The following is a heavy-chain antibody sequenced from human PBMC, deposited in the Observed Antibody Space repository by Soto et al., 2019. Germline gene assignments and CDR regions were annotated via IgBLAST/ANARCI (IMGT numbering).Heavy chain of an antibody. CDR1: GGSISSSNW. D-gene: IGHD2-15*01. CDR2: IHHSGTT. J-gene: IGHJ4*02. V-gene: IGHV4-4*02. CDR3: ARYVAGSRALDY. Sequence: QVQLQEAGPGLVKPSGTLSLTCAVSGGSISSSNWWTWIRQPPGKGLEWIGEIHHSGTTNYNPSLYSRVTISIDKSKNQFSLNLTSVTAADTAVYYCARYVAGSRALDYWGQGTLVTVSS.